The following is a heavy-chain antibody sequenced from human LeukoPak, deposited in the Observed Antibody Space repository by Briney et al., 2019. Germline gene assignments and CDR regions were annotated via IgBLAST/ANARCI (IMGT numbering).Heavy chain of an antibody. V-gene: IGHV1-2*02. D-gene: IGHD3-22*01. J-gene: IGHJ4*02. CDR3: ARGDSSGYYYPLGLFDY. Sequence: ASVKVSCKAYGYTFTDYNMHWVRQAPGQGLEWMGWINPKSGVTNYVQKFQGRVTMTRDTSINTAYMDLSRLRSDDTAVYYCARGDSSGYYYPLGLFDYWGQGTLVTVSS. CDR1: GYTFTDYN. CDR2: INPKSGVT.